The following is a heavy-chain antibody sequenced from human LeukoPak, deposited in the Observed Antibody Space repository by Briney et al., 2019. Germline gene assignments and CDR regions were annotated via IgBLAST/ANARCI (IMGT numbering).Heavy chain of an antibody. CDR1: GFTFSSYW. J-gene: IGHJ3*02. CDR2: INSDGSST. V-gene: IGHV3-74*01. CDR3: ARKDGYNWDAFDI. Sequence: SGGSLRLSCAASGFTFSSYWMHWVRQAPGKGLVWVSRINSDGSSTSYADSVKGRFSISRDNAKNTLYLQMNSLRGEDTAVYYCARKDGYNWDAFDIWVQGTMVTDPS. D-gene: IGHD5-24*01.